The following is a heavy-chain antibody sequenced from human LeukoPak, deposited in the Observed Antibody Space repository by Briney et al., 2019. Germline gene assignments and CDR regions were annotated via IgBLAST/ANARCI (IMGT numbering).Heavy chain of an antibody. J-gene: IGHJ4*02. CDR2: IIPIFGTA. D-gene: IGHD5-24*01. V-gene: IGHV1-69*13. CDR1: GGTFSSYA. CDR3: ARGKDGYNARADY. Sequence: SVKVSCKASGGTFSSYAISWVRQAPGQGLEWMGGIIPIFGTANCAQKFQGRVTITADESTSAAYMELSSLRSEDTAVYYCARGKDGYNARADYWGQGTLVTVSS.